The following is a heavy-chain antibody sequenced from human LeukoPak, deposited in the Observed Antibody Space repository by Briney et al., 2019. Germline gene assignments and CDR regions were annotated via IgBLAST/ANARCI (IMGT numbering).Heavy chain of an antibody. Sequence: GGSLRLSCAASGFIFSSYGIHWVRQAPGKGLEWVAFIWYDASNKYYADSVKGRFTISRDNSKKTPYLQMNSLRAEDTAVYYCAKDTGEYCSSISCYSAFDYWGQGTLVAVSS. J-gene: IGHJ4*02. CDR3: AKDTGEYCSSISCYSAFDY. CDR1: GFIFSSYG. CDR2: IWYDASNK. V-gene: IGHV3-30*02. D-gene: IGHD2-2*01.